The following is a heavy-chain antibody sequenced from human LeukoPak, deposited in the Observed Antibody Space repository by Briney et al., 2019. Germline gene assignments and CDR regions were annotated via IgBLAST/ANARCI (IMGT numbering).Heavy chain of an antibody. CDR3: AKDLGSGSPMDV. D-gene: IGHD3-22*01. J-gene: IGHJ6*03. Sequence: PGGSLRLSCAASGFTFSSYGMHWVRQAPGKGLEWVAVISYDGSNKYYADSVKGRFTISRDNSKSTLYLQMNSLRAEDTAVYYCAKDLGSGSPMDVWGKGTTVTVSS. CDR1: GFTFSSYG. V-gene: IGHV3-30*18. CDR2: ISYDGSNK.